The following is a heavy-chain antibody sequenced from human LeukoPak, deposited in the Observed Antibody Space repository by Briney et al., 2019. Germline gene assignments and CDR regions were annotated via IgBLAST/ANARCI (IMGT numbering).Heavy chain of an antibody. CDR1: GYTFTSYG. J-gene: IGHJ5*02. Sequence: ASVKVSCKASGYTFTSYGISWVRQAPGQGLEWMGWISAYNGNTNYAQKLQGRVTMTTDTSASTAYMELRSLRSDNTAVYYCARDGYSYGERWFDPWGQGTLVTVSS. CDR2: ISAYNGNT. CDR3: ARDGYSYGERWFDP. D-gene: IGHD5-18*01. V-gene: IGHV1-18*04.